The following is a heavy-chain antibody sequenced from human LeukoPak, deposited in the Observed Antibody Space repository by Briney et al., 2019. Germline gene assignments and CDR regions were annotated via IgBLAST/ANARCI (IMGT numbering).Heavy chain of an antibody. D-gene: IGHD1-1*01. J-gene: IGHJ3*01. CDR2: ISHHGANR. CDR1: GFTFSSYG. Sequence: GGSLRLSCVGSGFTFSSYGVRRVRRAPARGVEGVAVISHHGANRFYGDSVKGRFTISRDNSNNMVYLQMNGLRADDTAVYYCAKDFKIQLWSTRGVFDFWGQGTMVTVSS. V-gene: IGHV3-30*18. CDR3: AKDFKIQLWSTRGVFDF.